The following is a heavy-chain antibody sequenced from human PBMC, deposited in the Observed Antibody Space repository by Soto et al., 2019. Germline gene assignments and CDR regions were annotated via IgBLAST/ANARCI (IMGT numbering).Heavy chain of an antibody. CDR3: ASYRGAFYFDS. D-gene: IGHD4-4*01. Sequence: LSETLSLTCSVSGRSMSSNYWSWIRQSPDKGLEWLGYVFYGGTDYNPSLEGRVSMSVETSKSQFSLKLTSVTAADTAVYYCASYRGAFYFDSWGQGILVTVSS. V-gene: IGHV4-59*01. CDR2: VFYGGT. CDR1: GRSMSSNY. J-gene: IGHJ4*02.